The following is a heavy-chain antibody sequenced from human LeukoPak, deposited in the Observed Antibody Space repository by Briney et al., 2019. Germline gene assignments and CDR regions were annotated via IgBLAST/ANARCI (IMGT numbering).Heavy chain of an antibody. V-gene: IGHV3-13*01. Sequence: GGSLRLSCTASGFTFSIYDMHWVRKATGKGLEWVSAIGTGGDTYYDASVKGRFTISRENARSSLYLQMNSLRVGDTAVYYCARGGNYFGSGTYPFPLDIWGQGTMVTVSS. J-gene: IGHJ3*02. CDR3: ARGGNYFGSGTYPFPLDI. D-gene: IGHD3-10*01. CDR2: IGTGGDT. CDR1: GFTFSIYD.